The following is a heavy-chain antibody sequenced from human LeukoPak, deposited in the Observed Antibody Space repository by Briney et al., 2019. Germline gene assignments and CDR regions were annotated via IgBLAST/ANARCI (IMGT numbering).Heavy chain of an antibody. Sequence: SETLSLTCTVSGGSISSYYWSWIRQPPGKGLEWIGYIYYSGSTNYNPSLKSRVTISVDTSKNQFSLKLSSVTAADTAVYYCAISHQLQTLLFDYWGQGTLVTVSS. V-gene: IGHV4-59*01. J-gene: IGHJ4*02. D-gene: IGHD2-2*01. CDR2: IYYSGST. CDR3: AISHQLQTLLFDY. CDR1: GGSISSYY.